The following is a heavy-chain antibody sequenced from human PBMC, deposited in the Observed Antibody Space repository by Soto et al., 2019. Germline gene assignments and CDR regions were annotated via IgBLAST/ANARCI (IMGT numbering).Heavy chain of an antibody. Sequence: GGSLRLSCAASGFTFSTYTMNWVRQAPGKGLEWVSGIGCCSGSGTYYADFVKGRFTISRDNSKNMVFPQMNGLRAEDTAVYYCAKDRQPDGIWTFDSWGQGTPVTVSS. J-gene: IGHJ4*02. D-gene: IGHD3-9*01. CDR1: GFTFSTYT. V-gene: IGHV3-23*01. CDR3: AKDRQPDGIWTFDS. CDR2: IGCCSGSGT.